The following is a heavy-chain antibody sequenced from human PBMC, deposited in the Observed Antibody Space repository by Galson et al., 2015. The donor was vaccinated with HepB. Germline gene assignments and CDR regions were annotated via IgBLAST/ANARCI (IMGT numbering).Heavy chain of an antibody. CDR1: GFTFSSYA. D-gene: IGHD6-13*01. Sequence: SLRLSCAASGFTFSSYAMHWVRQAPGKGLEWVAVISYDGSNKYYADSVKGRFTISRDNSKNTLYLQMNSLRAEDTAVYYCAKDQSAAGTTPDYWGQGTLVTVSS. V-gene: IGHV3-30*04. CDR2: ISYDGSNK. J-gene: IGHJ4*02. CDR3: AKDQSAAGTTPDY.